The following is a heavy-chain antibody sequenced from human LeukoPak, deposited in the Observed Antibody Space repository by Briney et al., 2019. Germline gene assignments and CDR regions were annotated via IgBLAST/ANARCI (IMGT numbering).Heavy chain of an antibody. CDR2: INHSGST. CDR1: GGSFSGYY. V-gene: IGHV4-34*01. J-gene: IGHJ6*02. D-gene: IGHD6-13*01. Sequence: SETLSLTCAVYGGSFSGYYWSWIRQPPGKGLEWIGEINHSGSTNYNPSLKSRVTISVDTSKNQFSLKLSSVTAAGTAVYYCARGLRGAAAAYYYYYGMDVWGQGTTVTVSS. CDR3: ARGLRGAAAAYYYYYGMDV.